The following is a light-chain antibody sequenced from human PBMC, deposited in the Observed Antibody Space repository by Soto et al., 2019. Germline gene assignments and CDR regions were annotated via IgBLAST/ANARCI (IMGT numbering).Light chain of an antibody. V-gene: IGLV1-40*01. Sequence: QSVLTQPPSVSGAPGQRVTISCTGSSSNIGAGRDVHWYQQLPGTAPRLLIYGNNNRPSVVPDRFSASKSGTSSSLAITGLQAEDEADFYCQSFDSSLSAYVFGTGTKLTVL. CDR2: GNN. CDR3: QSFDSSLSAYV. J-gene: IGLJ1*01. CDR1: SSNIGAGRD.